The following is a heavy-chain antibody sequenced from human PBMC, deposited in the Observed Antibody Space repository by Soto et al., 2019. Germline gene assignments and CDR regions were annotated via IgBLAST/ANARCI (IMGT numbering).Heavy chain of an antibody. V-gene: IGHV3-23*01. J-gene: IGHJ1*01. D-gene: IGHD3-22*01. CDR2: IGGSGGST. Sequence: GGSLRLSCAASGFTFSSYAMSWVRQAPGKGLEWVSTIGGSGGSTYYADSVKGRFTISRDNSKNTLYLQMNSLRAEDTAVYYCAKSYYYDSSGYLVYWGQGTLVTVSS. CDR3: AKSYYYDSSGYLVY. CDR1: GFTFSSYA.